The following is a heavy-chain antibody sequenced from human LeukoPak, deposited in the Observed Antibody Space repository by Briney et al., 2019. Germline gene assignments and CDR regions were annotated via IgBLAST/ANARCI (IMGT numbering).Heavy chain of an antibody. J-gene: IGHJ4*02. Sequence: PGGSLRLSCAASGASGFTFSAYTMNWVRQAPGKGLVWDSRINSDGSSTSYADSVKGRFTISRDNAKNTLYLQMNSLRVEDTAVYYCARGYCPSTGCSGIVATGAYWGQGTLVTVSS. CDR1: GFTFSAYT. CDR2: INSDGSST. CDR3: ARGYCPSTGCSGIVATGAY. D-gene: IGHD2-2*01. V-gene: IGHV3-74*01.